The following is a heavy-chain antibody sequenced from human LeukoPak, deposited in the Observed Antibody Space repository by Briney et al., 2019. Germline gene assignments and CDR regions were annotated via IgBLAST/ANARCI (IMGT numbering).Heavy chain of an antibody. V-gene: IGHV4-34*01. CDR2: INHSGST. D-gene: IGHD2-2*01. Sequence: SETLSLTCAVYGISFSGYYWSWVRQPPGKGLEWIGEINHSGSTNYNPSLKSRVTISVDTSKNQFSLKLSSVTAAGTAVYYCATQPTDYCSSTSCYAMSFDYWGQGTLVTVSS. CDR3: ATQPTDYCSSTSCYAMSFDY. J-gene: IGHJ4*02. CDR1: GISFSGYY.